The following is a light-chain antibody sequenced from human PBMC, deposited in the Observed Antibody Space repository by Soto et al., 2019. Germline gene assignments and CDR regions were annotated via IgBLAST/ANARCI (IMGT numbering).Light chain of an antibody. CDR3: QLRSDWPPTYT. CDR1: QIVTSS. J-gene: IGKJ2*01. V-gene: IGKV3-11*01. Sequence: EIVLTQSPATLSLSPGTGATLSCRASQIVTSSLAWYQQRPGQAPRLLIYDTFTRATGIPARFSAKGAGTDFTLTISSLEPEDSAVYFCQLRSDWPPTYTFGQGTKFE. CDR2: DTF.